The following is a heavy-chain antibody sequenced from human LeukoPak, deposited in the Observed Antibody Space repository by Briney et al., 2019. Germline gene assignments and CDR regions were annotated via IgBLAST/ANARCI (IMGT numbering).Heavy chain of an antibody. CDR1: GFTFSSNW. CDR2: IKPAGSAE. V-gene: IGHV3-7*01. D-gene: IGHD6-13*01. Sequence: PGGSLRLSCATSGFTFSSNWMSWVRHVPGRGLDWVANIKPAGSAEYYAASVKGRFTVSRDNAKNSLYLQMNSLRVEDTAVYYCARPNTGSWHNWGQGTLVTVSS. CDR3: ARPNTGSWHN. J-gene: IGHJ4*02.